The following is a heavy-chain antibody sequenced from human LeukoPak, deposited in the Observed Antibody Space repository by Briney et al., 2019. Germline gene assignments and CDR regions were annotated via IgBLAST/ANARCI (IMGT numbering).Heavy chain of an antibody. CDR3: AIMVRGVIDY. J-gene: IGHJ4*02. CDR1: GFTFTSSA. V-gene: IGHV1-58*01. Sequence: ASVKVSCKASGFTFTSSAVQWVRQARGQRLEWIGWIVVGSGNTSYAQKFQGRVTMTRDTSTSTVYMELSSLRSEDTAVYYCAIMVRGVIDYWGQGTLVTVSS. CDR2: IVVGSGNT. D-gene: IGHD3-10*01.